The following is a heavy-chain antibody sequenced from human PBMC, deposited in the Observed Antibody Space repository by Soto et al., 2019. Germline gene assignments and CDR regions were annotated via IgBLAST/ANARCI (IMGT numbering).Heavy chain of an antibody. J-gene: IGHJ6*02. CDR3: TRREAYYYYGMDV. Sequence: GGSLRLSCAASGFTFSSYGMHWVRQASGKGLEWVGRIRSKANSYATAYAASVKGRFTISRDDSKNTAYLQMNSLKTEDTAVYYCTRREAYYYYGMDVWGQGTTVTVSS. CDR1: GFTFSSYG. V-gene: IGHV3-73*01. CDR2: IRSKANSYAT.